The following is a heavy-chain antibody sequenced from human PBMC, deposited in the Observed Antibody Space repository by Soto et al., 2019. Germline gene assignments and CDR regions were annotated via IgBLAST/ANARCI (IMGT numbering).Heavy chain of an antibody. CDR2: ISAYNGNT. D-gene: IGHD3-10*01. CDR1: GYTFTSYG. CDR3: ARDGDYYGSGSYPRGAFDI. J-gene: IGHJ3*02. Sequence: QVQLVQSGAEVKKPGASVKVSCKASGYTFTSYGISWVRQAPGQGLEWMGWISAYNGNTNYAQKLQGRVTMTTDTSTSTAYMELRNLRSDDTAVYYCARDGDYYGSGSYPRGAFDIWGQGTMVTVSS. V-gene: IGHV1-18*01.